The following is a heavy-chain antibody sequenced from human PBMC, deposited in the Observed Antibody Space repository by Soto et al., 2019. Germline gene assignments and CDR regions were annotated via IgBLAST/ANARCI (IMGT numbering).Heavy chain of an antibody. Sequence: EVQLLESGGGLAQPGGSLRLSCAASGFTFSSYAMSWVRQAPGKGLEWVSSINVDDSTYYANSVKGRFTISRDNSKNTVNLQMNSLGADDTAVYYCAKNYYLDNWAQGTLVTVSS. CDR1: GFTFSSYA. CDR2: INVDDST. CDR3: AKNYYLDN. V-gene: IGHV3-23*01. J-gene: IGHJ4*02.